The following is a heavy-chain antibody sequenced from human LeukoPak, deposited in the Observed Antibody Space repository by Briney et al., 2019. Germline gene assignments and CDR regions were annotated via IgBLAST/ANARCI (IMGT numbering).Heavy chain of an antibody. J-gene: IGHJ4*02. V-gene: IGHV3-74*01. CDR2: INTGGSST. CDR3: TRDLGY. Sequence: GGSLRLSCAASGFTFSDYGMHWVRQAPGKGLVWVSPINTGGSSTSYADSVKGRFTISRDNAKNTLNLQMNSLRAEDTAVYYCTRDLGYWGQGTLVTVSS. CDR1: GFTFSDYG. D-gene: IGHD7-27*01.